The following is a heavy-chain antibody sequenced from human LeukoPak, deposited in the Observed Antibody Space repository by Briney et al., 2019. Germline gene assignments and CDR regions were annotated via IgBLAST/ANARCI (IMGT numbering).Heavy chain of an antibody. J-gene: IGHJ4*02. CDR1: GFTFSSYA. CDR3: ARAYRAAWYNRGVAHVD. V-gene: IGHV3-23*01. Sequence: PGGSLRLSCAASGFTFSSYAMSWVRQAPGKGLEWVSAISGSGGSTYYADSVKGRFTISRDNSKNTLYLQMNSLRAEDTAVYYCARAYRAAWYNRGVAHVDWGQGTLVTVSS. CDR2: ISGSGGST. D-gene: IGHD1-14*01.